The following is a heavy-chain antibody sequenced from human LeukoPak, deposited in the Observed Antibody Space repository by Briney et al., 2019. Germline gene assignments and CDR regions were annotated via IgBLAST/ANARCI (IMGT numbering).Heavy chain of an antibody. V-gene: IGHV3-74*01. Sequence: GGSLRLSCAASGFTFSSYWMHWVRHAPGKGLVWVSRINSDGSSTLYADSVKGRFTISTDNAKNTLYLQMNSLRAEDTAVYYCARGLPSTSCYGCPLYYYGMDVWGKGPTATVSS. CDR1: GFTFSSYW. J-gene: IGHJ6*04. D-gene: IGHD2-2*01. CDR3: ARGLPSTSCYGCPLYYYGMDV. CDR2: INSDGSST.